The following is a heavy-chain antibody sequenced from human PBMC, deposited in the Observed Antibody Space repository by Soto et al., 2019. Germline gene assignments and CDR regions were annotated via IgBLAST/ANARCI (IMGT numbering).Heavy chain of an antibody. V-gene: IGHV1-18*01. D-gene: IGHD3-22*01. CDR2: ISAYNGNT. CDR1: GYTFTSYG. J-gene: IGHJ4*02. CDR3: ARGGAYYYDSSGYYWEYYFDY. Sequence: QVQLVQSGAEVKKPGASVKVSCKASGYTFTSYGISWVRQAPGQGLEWMGWISAYNGNTNYAQKLQGRVTMTTDTPTSTAYVELRSLRSDDTAVYYCARGGAYYYDSSGYYWEYYFDYWGQGTLVTVSS.